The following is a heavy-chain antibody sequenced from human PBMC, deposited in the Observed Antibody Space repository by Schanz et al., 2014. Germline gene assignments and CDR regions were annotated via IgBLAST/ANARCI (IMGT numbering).Heavy chain of an antibody. CDR2: ISHSSTYT. CDR1: GFTFSAYY. CDR3: ARENLNWEAFDI. D-gene: IGHD7-27*01. V-gene: IGHV3-11*05. J-gene: IGHJ3*02. Sequence: QVQLVESGGGLVKPGGSLRLSCAASGFTFSAYYMSWIRQAPGKGLEWVSYISHSSTYTNYAGSVKGRFTISRDNAKNSLYLEMTSLRGEDTAVYYCARENLNWEAFDIWGQGTVVTVSS.